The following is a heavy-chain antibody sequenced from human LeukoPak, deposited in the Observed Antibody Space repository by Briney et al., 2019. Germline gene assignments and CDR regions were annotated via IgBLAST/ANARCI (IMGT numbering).Heavy chain of an antibody. J-gene: IGHJ4*02. V-gene: IGHV1-69*04. CDR2: IIPILGIA. CDR3: ARAETKTGYCSGGSCYFFDY. D-gene: IGHD2-15*01. Sequence: GASVKVSCKASGGTFSSYAISWVRQAPGQGLEWMGRIIPILGIANYAQKFQGRVTITADKSTSTAYMELSSLRSEDTAAYYCARAETKTGYCSGGSCYFFDYWGQGTLVTVSS. CDR1: GGTFSSYA.